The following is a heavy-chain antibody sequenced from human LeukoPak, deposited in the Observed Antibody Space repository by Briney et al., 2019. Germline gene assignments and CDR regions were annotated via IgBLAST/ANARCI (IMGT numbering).Heavy chain of an antibody. D-gene: IGHD6-19*01. J-gene: IGHJ4*02. V-gene: IGHV3-21*01. CDR1: GFAFSTYS. CDR3: ASGSGWFDY. Sequence: PGGSLRLSCAASGFAFSTYSMNWVRQAPGKELEWVSSVSSSSNNIYYADSVKGRFTISRDDAKNSVYLQMNSLRAEDTAVYYCASGSGWFDYWGQGTLVTVSS. CDR2: VSSSSNNI.